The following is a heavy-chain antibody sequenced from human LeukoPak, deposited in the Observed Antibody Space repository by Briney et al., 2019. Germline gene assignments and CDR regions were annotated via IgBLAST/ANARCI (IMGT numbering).Heavy chain of an antibody. CDR3: AREGYYDSSGVYYFDY. CDR1: GGSISSYY. V-gene: IGHV4-59*01. Sequence: SETLSLTCTVSGGSISSYYWSWIRQPPGKGLEWIGYIHYSGSTNYNPSLKSRVTISVDTSKNQFSLKLSSVTAADTAVYYCAREGYYDSSGVYYFDYWGQGTLVTVSS. CDR2: IHYSGST. J-gene: IGHJ4*02. D-gene: IGHD3-22*01.